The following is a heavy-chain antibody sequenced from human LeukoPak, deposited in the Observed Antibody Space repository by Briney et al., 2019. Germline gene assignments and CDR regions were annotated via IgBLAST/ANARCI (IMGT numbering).Heavy chain of an antibody. V-gene: IGHV3-23*01. CDR2: IIGSGGST. D-gene: IGHD2/OR15-2a*01. CDR1: GFTFSSYA. J-gene: IGHJ4*02. CDR3: AKQLIVIPFEY. Sequence: QTGGSRRLAWAAAGFTFSSYAISWVRQAPGKGLGWVAVIIGSGGSTSYADSAKGRFNISRANSKNTLYLQMNSVRAEDTAVYYCAKQLIVIPFEYWGQGTLVTVSS.